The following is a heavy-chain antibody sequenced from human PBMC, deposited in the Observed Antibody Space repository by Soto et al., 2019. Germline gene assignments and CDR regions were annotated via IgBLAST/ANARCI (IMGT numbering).Heavy chain of an antibody. CDR2: VRGGGGTK. D-gene: IGHD1-7*01. CDR1: RFTFSSYG. Sequence: GGSLRLSCVASRFTFSSYGMRWVRQAPGKGLEWVAAVRGGGGTKYYADSVRGRFSISRDDSKKTLYLHMHSLRADDTAVYYCTNDGPVGSSDSWNYYSAHWGRGTLVTVSS. V-gene: IGHV3-23*01. CDR3: TNDGPVGSSDSWNYYSAH. J-gene: IGHJ4*02.